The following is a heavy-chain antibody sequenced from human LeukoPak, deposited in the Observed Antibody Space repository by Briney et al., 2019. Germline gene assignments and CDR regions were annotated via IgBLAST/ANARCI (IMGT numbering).Heavy chain of an antibody. CDR2: IRYSGST. V-gene: IGHV4-39*01. J-gene: IGHJ5*02. D-gene: IGHD5/OR15-5a*01. CDR3: ATSDTVSTYNYFDP. Sequence: SETLSLTCNVSGGSISSNTYFWGWIRRPPGKGLGWIGSIRYSGSTYYNPSLKSRVTISVDKSKNQFSLNLSSLTAADTAVYYCATSDTVSTYNYFDPWGQGTLVTVS. CDR1: GGSISSNTYF.